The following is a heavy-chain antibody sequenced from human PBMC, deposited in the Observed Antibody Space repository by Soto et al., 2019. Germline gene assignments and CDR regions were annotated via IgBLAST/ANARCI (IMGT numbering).Heavy chain of an antibody. Sequence: GSGPTLVNPTQTLTLTCTFSGFSLSTGGVGVGWIRQPPGKALEWLALIYWDDDKGYSPSLKSRLTITKDTSKNQVVLTMTNMDPVDTATYYCAHYASVWDASDIWGQGTMVTVSS. CDR3: AHYASVWDASDI. D-gene: IGHD3-16*01. V-gene: IGHV2-5*02. CDR1: GFSLSTGGVG. CDR2: IYWDDDK. J-gene: IGHJ3*02.